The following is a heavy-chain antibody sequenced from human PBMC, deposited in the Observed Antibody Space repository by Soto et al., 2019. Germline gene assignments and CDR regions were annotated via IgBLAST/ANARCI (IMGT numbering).Heavy chain of an antibody. CDR3: ARDRDYGMDV. CDR1: GGSISSGGYY. V-gene: IGHV4-31*03. CDR2: IYYSGST. Sequence: SETLSLTCTVSGGSISSGGYYWSWIRQHPGKGLEWIGYIYYSGSTYYNPSLKSRVTISVDTSKNQFSLKLSSVTAADTAVYYCARDRDYGMDVWGQGTTVTVSS. J-gene: IGHJ6*02.